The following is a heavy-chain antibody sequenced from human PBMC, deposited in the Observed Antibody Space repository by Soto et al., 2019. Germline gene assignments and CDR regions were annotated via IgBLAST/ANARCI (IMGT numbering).Heavy chain of an antibody. CDR2: IKQDGSEK. Sequence: PGGSLRLSCAASGFTFSSYWMSWVRQAPGKGLEWVANIKQDGSEKYYVDSVKGRFTISRDNAKNSLYLQMNSLRAEDTAVYYCARDHKTTYGDYVGAYFDYWGQGTLVTVSS. J-gene: IGHJ4*02. V-gene: IGHV3-7*01. D-gene: IGHD4-17*01. CDR3: ARDHKTTYGDYVGAYFDY. CDR1: GFTFSSYW.